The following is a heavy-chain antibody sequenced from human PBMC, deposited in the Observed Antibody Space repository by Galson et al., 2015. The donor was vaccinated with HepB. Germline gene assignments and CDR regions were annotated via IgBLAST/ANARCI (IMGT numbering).Heavy chain of an antibody. J-gene: IGHJ6*02. V-gene: IGHV1-18*04. CDR3: AREGFAGDLDV. Sequence: SVKVSCKASGYTSNTYDIIWVRQAPGQGLEWMGWASPYSGKTNYAQKLQGRVTMSTDTSTTTGYMELRSLRSDDTATYYCAREGFAGDLDVWSQGTTVTVS. D-gene: IGHD7-27*01. CDR2: ASPYSGKT. CDR1: GYTSNTYD.